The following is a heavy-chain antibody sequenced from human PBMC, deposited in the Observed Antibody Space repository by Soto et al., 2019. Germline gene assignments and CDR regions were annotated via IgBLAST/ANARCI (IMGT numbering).Heavy chain of an antibody. CDR1: GYTFTGYY. Sequence: ASVKVSCKASGYTFTGYYMHWLRQAPGQGLEWMGWINPNSGGTNYAQKFQGWVTMTRDTSISTANMELSRLRSDDTAVYYCARAVAGSFFAFDIWGQGTMVTVSS. D-gene: IGHD6-19*01. CDR2: INPNSGGT. V-gene: IGHV1-2*04. CDR3: ARAVAGSFFAFDI. J-gene: IGHJ3*02.